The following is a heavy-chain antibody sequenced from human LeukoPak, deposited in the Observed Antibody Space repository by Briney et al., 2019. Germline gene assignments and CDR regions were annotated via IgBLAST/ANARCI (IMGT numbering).Heavy chain of an antibody. CDR3: ARVNTIGYSYGSDFDY. CDR2: ISAYNGNT. J-gene: IGHJ4*02. CDR1: GGTFSSYA. Sequence: GASVKVSCKASGGTFSSYAISWVRQAPGQGLEWMGWISAYNGNTNYAQKLQGRVTMTTDASTSTAYMELRSLRSDDTAVYYCARVNTIGYSYGSDFDYWGQGTLVTVSS. V-gene: IGHV1-18*01. D-gene: IGHD5-18*01.